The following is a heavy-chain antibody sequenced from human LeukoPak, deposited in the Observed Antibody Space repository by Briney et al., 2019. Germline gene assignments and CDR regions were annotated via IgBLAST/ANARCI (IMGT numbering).Heavy chain of an antibody. D-gene: IGHD6-6*01. V-gene: IGHV3-23*01. Sequence: GGSLRLSCAASGFTFSSYAMSWVRQAPGKGLEWVSAISGSGGSTYYADSVKGRFTISRDNSKNTLYLQMNSLRAEDAAVYYCAKARGIAARNSYYFDYWGQGTLVTVSS. CDR3: AKARGIAARNSYYFDY. J-gene: IGHJ4*02. CDR1: GFTFSSYA. CDR2: ISGSGGST.